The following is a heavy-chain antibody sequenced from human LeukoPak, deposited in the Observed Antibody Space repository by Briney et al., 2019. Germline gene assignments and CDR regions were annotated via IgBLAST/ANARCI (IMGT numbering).Heavy chain of an antibody. J-gene: IGHJ3*02. CDR1: GFDFSSNW. D-gene: IGHD2-15*01. V-gene: IGHV3-74*01. CDR3: VREGGGSFLDSFDI. CDR2: IKGDGIIT. Sequence: QPGGSLRLSCAASGFDFSSNWMHWVRHAPGQGLVWVSRIKGDGIITNYADSVKGRFTVSRDNPKNTLYLQMNSLRVEDTAVYYCVREGGGSFLDSFDIWGQGKLVTVSS.